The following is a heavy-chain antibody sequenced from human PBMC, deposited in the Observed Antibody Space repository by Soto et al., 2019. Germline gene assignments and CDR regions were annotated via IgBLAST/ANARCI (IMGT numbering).Heavy chain of an antibody. CDR2: INHSGST. D-gene: IGHD6-6*01. Sequence: PSETLSLTCAVYGVSFSGYYWSWIRQPPGKGLEWIGEINHSGSTNYNPSLKSRVTISVDTSKNQFSLKLSSVTAADTAVYYCARKLGIAARPPPSRYMDVWGKGTTVTVSS. V-gene: IGHV4-34*01. CDR1: GVSFSGYY. CDR3: ARKLGIAARPPPSRYMDV. J-gene: IGHJ6*03.